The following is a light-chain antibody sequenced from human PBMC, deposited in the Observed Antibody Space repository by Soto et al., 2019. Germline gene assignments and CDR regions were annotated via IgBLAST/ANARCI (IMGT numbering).Light chain of an antibody. CDR2: EGS. CDR1: SSDVGSYNL. CDR3: CSYAGLCV. J-gene: IGLJ3*02. Sequence: QSALTQPASVSGSPGQSITISCTGTSSDVGSYNLVSWYQQHPGKAPKLMIYEGSKRPSGVSNRFSGSKSGNTASLTIAVLQDEYAADYYCCSYAGLCVFGGVTKLTLL. V-gene: IGLV2-23*01.